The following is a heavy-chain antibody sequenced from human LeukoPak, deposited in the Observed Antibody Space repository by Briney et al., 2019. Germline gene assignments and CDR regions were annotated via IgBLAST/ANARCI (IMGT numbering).Heavy chain of an antibody. J-gene: IGHJ4*02. CDR2: INHSGST. D-gene: IGHD2-2*03. Sequence: PSETLSLTCAVYGGSFSDYYWSWIRQPPGKGLEWIGEINHSGSTDYNPSLKSRVTISVDTSKNQFSLKLSSVTAADTAVYYCARGGGYFWLFLYWGQGTLVTVSS. V-gene: IGHV4-34*01. CDR3: ARGGGYFWLFLY. CDR1: GGSFSDYY.